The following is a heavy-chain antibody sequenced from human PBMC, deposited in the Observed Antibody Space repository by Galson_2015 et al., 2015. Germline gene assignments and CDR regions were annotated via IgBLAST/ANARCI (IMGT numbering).Heavy chain of an antibody. CDR2: IKQDGSEK. J-gene: IGHJ4*02. D-gene: IGHD1-14*01. CDR1: GFTFSSYW. CDR3: ARDQRERYNSGSGRD. Sequence: SLRLSCAASGFTFSSYWMSWVRQAPGKGLEWVANIKQDGSEKYYVDSVKGRFTISRDNAKNSLYLQMNSLRVEDTGVYFCARDQRERYNSGSGRDWGQGTLVTVSS. V-gene: IGHV3-7*01.